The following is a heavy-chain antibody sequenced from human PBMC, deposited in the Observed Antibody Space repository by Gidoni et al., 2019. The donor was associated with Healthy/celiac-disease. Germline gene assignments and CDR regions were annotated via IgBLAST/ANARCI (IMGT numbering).Heavy chain of an antibody. J-gene: IGHJ4*02. D-gene: IGHD3-22*01. Sequence: EVPLVESGGGLVQPGRSLSLSCTASGFTFGDYAMSWFRQAPGKGLEWVGFSRSKAYGGTTEYAASVKGRFTISRDDAKSIAYLQMNSLKTEETAVYYCTRSSRDDSSGYFEWGQGTLVTVSS. V-gene: IGHV3-49*03. CDR3: TRSSRDDSSGYFE. CDR1: GFTFGDYA. CDR2: SRSKAYGGTT.